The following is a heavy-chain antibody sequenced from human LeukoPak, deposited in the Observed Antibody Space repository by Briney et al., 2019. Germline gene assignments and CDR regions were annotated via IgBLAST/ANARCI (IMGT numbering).Heavy chain of an antibody. D-gene: IGHD6-6*01. V-gene: IGHV4-39*02. J-gene: IGHJ4*02. CDR3: AREGPSIAALPDDY. CDR2: IYYSGST. CDR1: GGSISSSSYY. Sequence: SETLSLTCTVSGGSISSSSYYWGWIRQPPGKGLEWIGSIYYSGSTYYNPSLKSRVTISVDTSKNQFSLKLSSVTAADTAVYYCAREGPSIAALPDDYWGQGTLVTVSS.